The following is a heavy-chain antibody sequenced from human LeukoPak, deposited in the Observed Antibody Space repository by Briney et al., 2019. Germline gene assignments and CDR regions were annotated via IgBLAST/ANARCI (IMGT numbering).Heavy chain of an antibody. CDR2: IYYSGST. J-gene: IGHJ4*02. Sequence: PLETLSLTRTVSGGSISSYYWSWIRQPPGKGLEWIGYIYYSGSTNYNPSLKSRATISVDTSKNQFSLKLSSVTAADTAVYYCAASEKSNDLRAYFDYWGQGSLVTVSS. CDR3: AASEKSNDLRAYFDY. CDR1: GGSISSYY. V-gene: IGHV4-59*01. D-gene: IGHD3-16*01.